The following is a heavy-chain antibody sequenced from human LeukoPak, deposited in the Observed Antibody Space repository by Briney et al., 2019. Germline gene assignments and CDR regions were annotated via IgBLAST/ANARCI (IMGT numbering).Heavy chain of an antibody. J-gene: IGHJ4*02. D-gene: IGHD3-22*01. CDR1: GFTFSSYS. CDR3: AKDWSYDSSGYYYDY. CDR2: ISSSSSYI. Sequence: GGSLRLSCAASGFTFSSYSMNWVRQAPGKGLEWVSSISSSSSYIYYADSVKGRFTISRDNAKSSLYLQMNSLRAEDTAVYYCAKDWSYDSSGYYYDYWGQGTLVTVSS. V-gene: IGHV3-21*01.